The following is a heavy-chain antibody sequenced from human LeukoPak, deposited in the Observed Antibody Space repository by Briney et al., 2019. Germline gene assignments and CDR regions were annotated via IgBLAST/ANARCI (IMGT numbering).Heavy chain of an antibody. CDR2: IRYDGSNK. CDR1: GFTFSSYG. J-gene: IGHJ3*02. V-gene: IGHV3-30*02. Sequence: GGSLRLSCAASGFTFSSYGMHWVRQAPGKGLEGVAFIRYDGSNKYYADSVKGRFTISRDNSKNTLYLQMNSLRAEDTAVYYCARDGPWWEPKGFDIWGQGTMVTVSS. CDR3: ARDGPWWEPKGFDI. D-gene: IGHD1-26*01.